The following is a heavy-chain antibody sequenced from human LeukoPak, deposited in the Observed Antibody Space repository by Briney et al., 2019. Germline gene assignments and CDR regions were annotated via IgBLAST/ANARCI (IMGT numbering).Heavy chain of an antibody. Sequence: PSETLSLTCTVSGGSISSGGYYWSWIRQHPGKGLEWIGYIYYSGSTNYNPSLKSRVTISVDTSKNQFSLKLSSVTAADTAVYYCARVPAGSSSGWPRHIDYWGQGTLVTVSS. D-gene: IGHD6-19*01. CDR1: GGSISSGGYY. CDR3: ARVPAGSSSGWPRHIDY. V-gene: IGHV4-61*08. CDR2: IYYSGST. J-gene: IGHJ4*02.